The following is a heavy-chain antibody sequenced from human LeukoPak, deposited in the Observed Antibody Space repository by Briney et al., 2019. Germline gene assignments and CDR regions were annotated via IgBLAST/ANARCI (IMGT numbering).Heavy chain of an antibody. CDR2: INHSGST. V-gene: IGHV4-34*01. CDR3: ARRHFYCSGGSCYYYYYYMDV. D-gene: IGHD2-15*01. J-gene: IGHJ6*03. Sequence: SETLSLTCAVYGGSFSGYYWSWIRQPPGKGLEWIGEINHSGSTNYNPSLRSRVTISVDTSKNQFSLKLSSVTAADTAVYYCARRHFYCSGGSCYYYYYYMDVWGKGTTVTVSS. CDR1: GGSFSGYY.